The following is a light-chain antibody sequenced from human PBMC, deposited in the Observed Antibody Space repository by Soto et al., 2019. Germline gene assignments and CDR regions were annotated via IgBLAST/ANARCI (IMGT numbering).Light chain of an antibody. J-gene: IGKJ5*01. Sequence: EIVMTQSPATLSVSPGERATLSCRASQSVSSNLAWYQQKPGQAPRLLIYGASNRATGIPDRFSGSGSGTDFTLTISSLQSEDFATYYCQQYYSYPYTFGQGTRLEIK. CDR3: QQYYSYPYT. CDR1: QSVSSN. V-gene: IGKV3D-15*01. CDR2: GAS.